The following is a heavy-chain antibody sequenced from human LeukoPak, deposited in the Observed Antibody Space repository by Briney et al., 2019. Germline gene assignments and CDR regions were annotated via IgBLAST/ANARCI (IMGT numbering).Heavy chain of an antibody. CDR2: ILGSGARI. CDR3: VREMCGPGLYYFDY. D-gene: IGHD2-21*01. V-gene: IGHV3-48*03. CDR1: GFTFSTYE. J-gene: IGHJ4*02. Sequence: PGGSLRLSCAASGFTFSTYEMNWVRQAPGKGLEWVSYILGSGARIYYADSVKGRFTISRDNAKNSVYLQMNSLRVEDTAVYYCVREMCGPGLYYFDYWGQGALVTVSS.